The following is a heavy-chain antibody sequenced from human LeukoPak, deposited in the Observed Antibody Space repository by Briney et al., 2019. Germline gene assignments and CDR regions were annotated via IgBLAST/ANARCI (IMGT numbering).Heavy chain of an antibody. CDR1: GGSISSSSYY. V-gene: IGHV4-39*02. J-gene: IGHJ4*02. CDR2: IYYSGST. D-gene: IGHD6-13*01. Sequence: SETLSLTCTVSGGSISSSSYYWGWIRQPPGKGLEWIGSIYYSGSTYYNPSLKSRVTISVDTSKNQFSLKLGSVTAADTAVYYCARERAAAGYFDYWGQGTLVTVSS. CDR3: ARERAAAGYFDY.